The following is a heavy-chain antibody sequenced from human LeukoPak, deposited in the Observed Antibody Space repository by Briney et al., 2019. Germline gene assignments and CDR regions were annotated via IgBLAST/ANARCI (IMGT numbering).Heavy chain of an antibody. Sequence: GGSLRLSCAASGFTFDDYAMHWVRQAPGKGLEWVSLISWDGGSTYYADSVKGRFTISRDNSKNSLYLQMNRLRAEDTALYYCAKDVSGSYFRRFDYWGQGTLVTVSS. D-gene: IGHD1-26*01. CDR3: AKDVSGSYFRRFDY. J-gene: IGHJ4*02. CDR1: GFTFDDYA. CDR2: ISWDGGST. V-gene: IGHV3-43D*04.